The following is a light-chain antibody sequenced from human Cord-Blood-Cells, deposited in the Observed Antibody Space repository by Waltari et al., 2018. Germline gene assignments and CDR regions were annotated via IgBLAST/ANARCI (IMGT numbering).Light chain of an antibody. CDR3: QQYYSTPYT. Sequence: DIVMTQSPDSLAVSLGERATINCQSSQSVFYSSNNKNYLAWYQQKPGQPPTLRIYWASTRESGVPDRFSGSGSGTDFTLTISSLQAEDVAVYYCQQYYSTPYTFGQGTKLEIK. V-gene: IGKV4-1*01. CDR1: QSVFYSSNNKNY. CDR2: WAS. J-gene: IGKJ2*01.